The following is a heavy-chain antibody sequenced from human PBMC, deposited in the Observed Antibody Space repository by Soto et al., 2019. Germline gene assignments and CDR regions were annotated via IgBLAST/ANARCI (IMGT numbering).Heavy chain of an antibody. D-gene: IGHD6-19*01. Sequence: EVQLLESGGGLVQPGGSLRLSCADSGFSFGSYSMTWVRQAPGKGLEWVSVIGGDAVTTYYADSVKGRFTVSRDNFKNTVHLQMNSLRAEDTAVHYCAKALSSSTYARGLDVWGQGTTVTVSS. CDR2: IGGDAVTT. CDR1: GFSFGSYS. J-gene: IGHJ6*02. V-gene: IGHV3-23*01. CDR3: AKALSSSTYARGLDV.